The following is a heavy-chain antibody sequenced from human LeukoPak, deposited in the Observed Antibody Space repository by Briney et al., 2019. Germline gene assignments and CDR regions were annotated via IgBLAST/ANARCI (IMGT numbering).Heavy chain of an antibody. J-gene: IGHJ4*02. CDR1: GFTFSSYG. V-gene: IGHV3-33*06. CDR2: IWYDGSNK. Sequence: GGSLRLSCAASGFTFSSYGMHWVRQAPGKGLEWVAVIWYDGSNKYYADSVKGRFTISRDNSKNTLYLQMNSLRAEDTAMYYCAKGGHDYGDYGLEYWGQGTLVTVSS. CDR3: AKGGHDYGDYGLEY. D-gene: IGHD4-17*01.